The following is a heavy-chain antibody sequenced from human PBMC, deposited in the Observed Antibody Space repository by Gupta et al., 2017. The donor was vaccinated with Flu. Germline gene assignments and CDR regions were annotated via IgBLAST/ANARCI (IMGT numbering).Heavy chain of an antibody. CDR2: ISSSGSTI. Sequence: GFTFSDYYMSWIRQAPGKGLEWVSYISSSGSTIYDADSVKGRFTISRDNAKNSLYLQMKSLRAEDTAVYDGASPLLELIDYWGQGTLVTVSS. CDR3: ASPLLELIDY. D-gene: IGHD1-7*01. CDR1: GFTFSDYY. V-gene: IGHV3-11*01. J-gene: IGHJ4*02.